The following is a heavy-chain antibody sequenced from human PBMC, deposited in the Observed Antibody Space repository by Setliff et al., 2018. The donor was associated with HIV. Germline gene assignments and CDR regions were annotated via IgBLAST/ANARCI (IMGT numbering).Heavy chain of an antibody. Sequence: GGSLRLSCAASGFTFSSSAMSWVRQAPGKGLEWVSLIQSSGITYYADSVKGRFTISRDNSNNTLSLQMTSLRAEDTALYYCAKLDYYDTSGSWARKVAIDFWGRGTMVTVSS. CDR2: IQSSGIT. CDR1: GFTFSSSA. D-gene: IGHD3-22*01. J-gene: IGHJ3*01. CDR3: AKLDYYDTSGSWARKVAIDF. V-gene: IGHV3-23*01.